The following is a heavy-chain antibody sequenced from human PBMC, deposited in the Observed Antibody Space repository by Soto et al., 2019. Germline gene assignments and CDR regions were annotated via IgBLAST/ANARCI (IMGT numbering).Heavy chain of an antibody. Sequence: QVQLVESGGGVVQPGRSLRLSCAASGFTFSSYGMHWVRQAPGKGLEWVAVIWYDGSNKYYADSVKGRFTISRDNSKNTLYLQMNSLRAEDTAVYYCARDLGYCTNGVCSWGQGTLVTVSS. J-gene: IGHJ5*02. CDR2: IWYDGSNK. V-gene: IGHV3-33*01. D-gene: IGHD2-8*01. CDR3: ARDLGYCTNGVCS. CDR1: GFTFSSYG.